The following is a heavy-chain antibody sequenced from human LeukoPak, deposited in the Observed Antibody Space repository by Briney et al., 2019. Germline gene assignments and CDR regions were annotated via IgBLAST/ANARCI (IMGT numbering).Heavy chain of an antibody. CDR3: ARGLRLGDPN. D-gene: IGHD3-16*01. Sequence: SVKVSCKASGGTFSSYGISWVRQAPGQGLEWMGGIIPIFGTANYAQKFQSRVTITADESTSTAYMELSSLRSEDTAVYYCARGLRLGDPNWGQGTLVTVSS. J-gene: IGHJ4*02. CDR2: IIPIFGTA. CDR1: GGTFSSYG. V-gene: IGHV1-69*13.